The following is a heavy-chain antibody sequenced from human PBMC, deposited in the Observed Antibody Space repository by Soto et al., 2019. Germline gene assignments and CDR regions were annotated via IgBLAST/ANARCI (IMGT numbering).Heavy chain of an antibody. CDR2: INHSGST. Sequence: SETLSLTCAVYGGSFSGYYWSWVRQPPGKGLEWIGEINHSGSTNYNPSLKSRVTISVDTSKNQFSLKLSSVTAADTAVYYCAGSVYYYYYGMDVWGQGTTVTVSS. D-gene: IGHD3-10*01. J-gene: IGHJ6*02. CDR3: AGSVYYYYYGMDV. V-gene: IGHV4-34*01. CDR1: GGSFSGYY.